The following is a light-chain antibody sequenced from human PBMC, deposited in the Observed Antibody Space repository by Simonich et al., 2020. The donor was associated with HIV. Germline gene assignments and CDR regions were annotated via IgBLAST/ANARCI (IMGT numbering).Light chain of an antibody. Sequence: EIVLTQSPATLSLSPGERATLSCRASQSVSSYLAWYQQKPGQAPRLLIYDASNSATGIPARFSGSGSGTDFTLTSNSLEPEDFAVYYCHQRSNWPPWMYTFGQGTKLEIK. CDR2: DAS. V-gene: IGKV3-11*01. CDR3: HQRSNWPPWMYT. J-gene: IGKJ2*01. CDR1: QSVSSY.